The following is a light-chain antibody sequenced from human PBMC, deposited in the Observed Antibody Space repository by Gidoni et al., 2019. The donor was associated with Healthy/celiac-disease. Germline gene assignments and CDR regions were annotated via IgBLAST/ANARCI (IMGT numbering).Light chain of an antibody. J-gene: IGKJ2*01. V-gene: IGKV4-1*01. CDR2: WAS. CDR3: QQYYSTPYT. Sequence: DIVMTQSTDSLAVSLGERATINCKSSQSVLYSSNNKNELAWYQQKPGQPPKLLIYWASTRESGVPDRFSGSGSGTDFTLTISSLQAEDVAVYYCQQYYSTPYTFGQGPKLEIK. CDR1: QSVLYSSNNKNE.